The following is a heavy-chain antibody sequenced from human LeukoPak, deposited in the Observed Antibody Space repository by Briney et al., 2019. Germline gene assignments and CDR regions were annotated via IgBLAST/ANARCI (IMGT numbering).Heavy chain of an antibody. J-gene: IGHJ2*01. CDR2: LYSGGDI. CDR3: ARDRAPPTSWYFDL. V-gene: IGHV3-53*01. Sequence: PGGSLRLSCAVSGFTVSANYMSWVRQAPGKGLEWVSILYSGGDIYYADSVKGRFTISRDNSRNTLYLQMNTLRVEDSAVYYCARDRAPPTSWYFDLWSRGTLVTVSS. CDR1: GFTVSANY. D-gene: IGHD3-10*01.